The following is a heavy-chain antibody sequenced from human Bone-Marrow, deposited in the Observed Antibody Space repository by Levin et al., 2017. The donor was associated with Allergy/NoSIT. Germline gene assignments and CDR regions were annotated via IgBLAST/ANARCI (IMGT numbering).Heavy chain of an antibody. J-gene: IGHJ4*02. CDR2: ISSSSSTI. Sequence: GESLKISCAASGFTFSSYSMNWVRQAPGKGLEWVSYISSSSSTIYYADSVKGRFTISRDNAKNSLYLQMNSLRAEDTAVYYCARGGYCISTSCYKRMYYFDYWGQGTLVTVSS. CDR3: ARGGYCISTSCYKRMYYFDY. CDR1: GFTFSSYS. V-gene: IGHV3-48*04. D-gene: IGHD2-2*02.